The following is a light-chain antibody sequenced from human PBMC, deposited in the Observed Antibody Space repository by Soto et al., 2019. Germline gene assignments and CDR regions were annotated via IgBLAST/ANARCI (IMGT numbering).Light chain of an antibody. CDR1: SSNIGAGYD. Sequence: QSALTQPPSVSGDPGQRVTISCTGSSSNIGAGYDVHWYQQLPGTAPKLLIYGNSNRPSGVPARVSGSKSGSSASLAITGLQADDDADYYCQSYDSSLTGPKVLFGGGTKVTVL. CDR3: QSYDSSLTGPKVL. CDR2: GNS. V-gene: IGLV1-40*01. J-gene: IGLJ2*01.